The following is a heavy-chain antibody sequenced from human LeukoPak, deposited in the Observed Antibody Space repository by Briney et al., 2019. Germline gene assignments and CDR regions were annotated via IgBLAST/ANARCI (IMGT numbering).Heavy chain of an antibody. D-gene: IGHD2-2*01. J-gene: IGHJ4*02. V-gene: IGHV3-30*02. CDR3: AKDVPAAYFDY. Sequence: SVKGRFTISRDNSKTTLYLQMNSLRAEDTAVYYCAKDVPAAYFDYWGQGTLVTASS.